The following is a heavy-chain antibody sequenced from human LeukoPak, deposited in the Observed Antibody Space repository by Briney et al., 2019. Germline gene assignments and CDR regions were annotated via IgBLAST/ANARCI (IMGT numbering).Heavy chain of an antibody. CDR1: GGSISGYY. CDR2: IYYSGTT. CDR3: ARYGGYYFDY. V-gene: IGHV4-59*01. Sequence: SETLSLTCSVSGGSISGYYWSWIRQPPGKGLEWIGYIYYSGTTNYSPSLKSRVTISVDTSKNQLSVNLSSVTAADTAVYYCARYGGYYFDYWGQGTLVIVSS. D-gene: IGHD4-23*01. J-gene: IGHJ4*02.